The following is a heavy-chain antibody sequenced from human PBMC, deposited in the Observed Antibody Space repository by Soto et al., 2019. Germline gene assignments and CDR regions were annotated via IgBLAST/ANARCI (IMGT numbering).Heavy chain of an antibody. CDR1: GGSFSGYY. Sequence: QVQLQQWGAGLLKPSETLSLTCAVYGGSFSGYYWSWIRQPPGKGLEWIGEINHSGSTNYNPSLKSRVTISVDTSKNQFSLKLSSVTAADTAVYYCARGYSSSWPPSYWGQGTLVTVSS. CDR3: ARGYSSSWPPSY. D-gene: IGHD6-13*01. V-gene: IGHV4-34*01. CDR2: INHSGST. J-gene: IGHJ4*02.